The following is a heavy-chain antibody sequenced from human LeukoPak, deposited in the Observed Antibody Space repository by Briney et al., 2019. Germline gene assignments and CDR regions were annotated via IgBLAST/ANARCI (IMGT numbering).Heavy chain of an antibody. CDR3: ASTPYYDSWNWFDP. CDR1: GYTLTELS. V-gene: IGHV1-24*01. CDR2: FDPEDGET. J-gene: IGHJ5*02. Sequence: ASVKVSCKVSGYTLTELSMHWVRQAPGKGLEWMGGFDPEDGETIYAQKFQGRVTMTEDTSTDTAYMELSSLRSEDTAVYYCASTPYYDSWNWFDPCGQGTLVTVPS. D-gene: IGHD3-22*01.